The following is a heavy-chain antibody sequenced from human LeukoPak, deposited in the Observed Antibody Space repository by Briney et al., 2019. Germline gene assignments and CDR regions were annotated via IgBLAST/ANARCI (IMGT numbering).Heavy chain of an antibody. CDR3: ARVYCSSTSCYVFDY. J-gene: IGHJ4*02. V-gene: IGHV3-23*01. Sequence: GGTLRLSCAPSGFTFSSYGMSCVRHAPGRGLEWVSSISGSGGSTYSEDSVKGRFTISRDNAKNTLYLQMNSRRAEDTAVYYCARVYCSSTSCYVFDYWGQGTLVTVSS. CDR2: ISGSGGST. CDR1: GFTFSSYG. D-gene: IGHD2-2*01.